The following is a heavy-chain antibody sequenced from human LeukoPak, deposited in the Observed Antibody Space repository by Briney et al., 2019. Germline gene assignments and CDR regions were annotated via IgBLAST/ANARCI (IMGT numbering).Heavy chain of an antibody. Sequence: GASVKVSCGASGYTFTVYFMHWVRQAPGQGLEWMGWIDPNTGGTNYAQSFRGRVTMTRDTTISTAYMELTRLTSDDTAVYYCASRCCSEGACYMCHWGQGTLATVSS. CDR1: GYTFTVYF. D-gene: IGHD2-21*02. J-gene: IGHJ4*02. CDR2: IDPNTGGT. CDR3: ASRCCSEGACYMCH. V-gene: IGHV1-2*02.